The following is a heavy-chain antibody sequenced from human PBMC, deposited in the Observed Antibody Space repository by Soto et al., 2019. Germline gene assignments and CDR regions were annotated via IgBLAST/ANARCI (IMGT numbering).Heavy chain of an antibody. V-gene: IGHV4-59*08. D-gene: IGHD3-9*01. J-gene: IGHJ4*02. CDR3: GRLEGLAPISYYFDY. CDR1: GGCISSYY. Sequence: SETLALTCTVSGGCISSYYWRWIRQPPGKGLEWIGYVYYSGSTNYNPSLESRVTISVDKSKNQFSLKLMSVSAADTAVYYCGRLEGLAPISYYFDYWGQGALVTVSS. CDR2: VYYSGST.